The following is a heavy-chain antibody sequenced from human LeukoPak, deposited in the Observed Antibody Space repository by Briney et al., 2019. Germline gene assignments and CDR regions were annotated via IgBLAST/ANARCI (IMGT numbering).Heavy chain of an antibody. J-gene: IGHJ6*02. CDR1: GYTFTDYY. CDR3: ARVKLELRPRLTYGMDV. Sequence: ASVKVSFKASGYTFTDYYIYWVRQAPGQGLEWMGWVNPNSGGTQYAQKFQGRVTMTRDTYISTAYIELSSLTSDDTAVYYCARVKLELRPRLTYGMDVWGLGTTVTVSS. CDR2: VNPNSGGT. V-gene: IGHV1-2*02. D-gene: IGHD1-7*01.